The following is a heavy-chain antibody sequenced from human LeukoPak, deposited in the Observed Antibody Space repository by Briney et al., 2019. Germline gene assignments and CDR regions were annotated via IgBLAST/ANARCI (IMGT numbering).Heavy chain of an antibody. CDR2: IYHSGST. Sequence: GSLRLSCAASGFTFSNAWMSWVRQAPGKGLEWVGEIYHSGSTNYNPSLKSRVTISVDTSKNQFSLKLSSVTAADTAVYYCARAIFGVVTRYFNWFDPWGQGTLVTVSS. V-gene: IGHV4-4*02. J-gene: IGHJ5*02. CDR3: ARAIFGVVTRYFNWFDP. CDR1: GFTFSNAW. D-gene: IGHD3-3*01.